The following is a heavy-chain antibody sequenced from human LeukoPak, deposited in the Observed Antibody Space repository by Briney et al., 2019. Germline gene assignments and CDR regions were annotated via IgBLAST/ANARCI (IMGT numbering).Heavy chain of an antibody. CDR2: IYYSGST. CDR1: GYSISSGYY. Sequence: KPSETLSLTCAVSGYSISSGYYWGWIRQPPGKGLEWIGSIYYSGSTYYNPSLKSRVTISVDTSKNQFSLKLSSVTAADTAVYYCARLKVGATRGFDYWGQGTLVTVSS. J-gene: IGHJ4*02. CDR3: ARLKVGATRGFDY. D-gene: IGHD1-26*01. V-gene: IGHV4-38-2*01.